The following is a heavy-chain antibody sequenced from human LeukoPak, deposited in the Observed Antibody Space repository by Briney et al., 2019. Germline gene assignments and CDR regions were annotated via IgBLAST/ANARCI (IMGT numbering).Heavy chain of an antibody. CDR1: GFTFNNYA. J-gene: IGHJ4*02. V-gene: IGHV3-23*01. CDR2: ISGSGGST. CDR3: AKDRSAYCSGTSCYSSFDY. D-gene: IGHD2-2*02. Sequence: RPGGSLRLSCAASGFTFNNYAMTWVRQAPGKGLEWVSAISGSGGSTHYADSVKGRFTISRDSSKNTLYLQMNSLGAEDTAVYHCAKDRSAYCSGTSCYSSFDYWGQGALVTVSS.